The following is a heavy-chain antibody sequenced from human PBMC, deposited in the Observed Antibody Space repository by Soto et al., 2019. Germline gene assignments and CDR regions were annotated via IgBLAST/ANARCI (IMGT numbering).Heavy chain of an antibody. D-gene: IGHD1-1*01. J-gene: IGHJ3*02. CDR1: GGSISSGGYY. CDR3: ARDPTPTTSTIYACDI. Sequence: QVQLQESGPGLVKPSQTLSLTCTVSGGSISSGGYYWSWIRQHPAKGLEWIGYIYYNGNTYYNPSPKSRTSISVDTSKNQFSLNLSSVTAADTAVYYCARDPTPTTSTIYACDIWVQGTMVTFSS. CDR2: IYYNGNT. V-gene: IGHV4-31*03.